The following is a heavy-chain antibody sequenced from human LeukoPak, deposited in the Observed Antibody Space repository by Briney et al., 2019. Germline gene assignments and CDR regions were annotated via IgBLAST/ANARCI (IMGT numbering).Heavy chain of an antibody. CDR1: GFTFSAYA. D-gene: IGHD1-26*01. CDR3: AKQSAGVTTGYFDY. J-gene: IGHJ4*02. V-gene: IGHV3-23*01. CDR2: ISDSAGST. Sequence: GGSLRLSCAASGFTFSAYAVSWVRQAPGKGLEWVSSISDSAGSTYYAASVTGRFTISRDSSRTTLYLQVNSLRAEDTAVYYCAKQSAGVTTGYFDYWGQGTLVTVSS.